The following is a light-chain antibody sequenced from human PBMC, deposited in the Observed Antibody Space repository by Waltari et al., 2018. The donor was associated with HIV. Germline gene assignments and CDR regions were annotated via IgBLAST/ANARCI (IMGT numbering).Light chain of an antibody. CDR1: QSLLHSNGYTY. CDR2: LGS. V-gene: IGKV2-28*01. CDR3: MQALQTPFT. Sequence: DIVMTQSPLSLPVTPGEPASISCRSSQSLLHSNGYTYLDWYLQKPGQSPQLLIYLGSNRASGVPDRFSGSGSGTDFTPKISRVEAEDVGVYYCMQALQTPFTFGGGTKVEIK. J-gene: IGKJ4*01.